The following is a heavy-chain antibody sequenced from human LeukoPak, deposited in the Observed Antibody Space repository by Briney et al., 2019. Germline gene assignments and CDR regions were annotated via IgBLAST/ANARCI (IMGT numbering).Heavy chain of an antibody. V-gene: IGHV1-69*13. CDR2: IIPIFGTA. CDR3: ASATRDGYSYFFDY. D-gene: IGHD5-24*01. Sequence: SVKVSCKASGGTFSSYAISWVPQAPGQGLEWMGGIIPIFGTANYAQKFQGRVTITADESTSTAYMELSSLRSEDTAVYYCASATRDGYSYFFDYWGQGTLVTVSS. J-gene: IGHJ4*02. CDR1: GGTFSSYA.